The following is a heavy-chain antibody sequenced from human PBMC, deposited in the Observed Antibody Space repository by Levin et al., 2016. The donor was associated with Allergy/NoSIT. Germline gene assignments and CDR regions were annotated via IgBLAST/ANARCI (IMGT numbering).Heavy chain of an antibody. CDR3: ARVTTYGSGSYYYYYYYMDV. CDR2: INHSGST. J-gene: IGHJ6*03. Sequence: RQAPGKGLEWIGEINHSGSTNYNPSLKSRVTISVDTSKNQFSLKLSSVTAADTAVYYCARVTTYGSGSYYYYYYYMDVWGKGTTVTVSS. V-gene: IGHV4-34*01. D-gene: IGHD3-10*01.